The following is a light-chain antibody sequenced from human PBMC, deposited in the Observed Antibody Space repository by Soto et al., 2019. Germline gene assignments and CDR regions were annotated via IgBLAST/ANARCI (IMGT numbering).Light chain of an antibody. J-gene: IGLJ3*02. V-gene: IGLV2-14*01. CDR3: SSYTSSTTRV. CDR2: EVT. Sequence: LTQPASVSGSPGQSITISCTGTSSDVGGYNYVSWYQQHPGKAPKVMIYEVTNRPSGVSNRFSGSKSGNTASLTISGLQAEDEADYYCSSYTSSTTRVFGGGTKVTVL. CDR1: SSDVGGYNY.